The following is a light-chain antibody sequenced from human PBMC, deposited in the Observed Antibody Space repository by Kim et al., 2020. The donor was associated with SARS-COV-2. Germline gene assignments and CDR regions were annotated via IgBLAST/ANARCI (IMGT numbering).Light chain of an antibody. CDR2: DTS. J-gene: IGKJ5*01. V-gene: IGKV3-11*01. Sequence: LSPWERATLSCRATQSVGYQLAWFKQKPGQAPRLLVYDTSNRAPGVPARFSGSGSGTDFTLTINSLEAEDFAVYYCQQRANWPRTFGQGTRLESK. CDR1: QSVGYQ. CDR3: QQRANWPRT.